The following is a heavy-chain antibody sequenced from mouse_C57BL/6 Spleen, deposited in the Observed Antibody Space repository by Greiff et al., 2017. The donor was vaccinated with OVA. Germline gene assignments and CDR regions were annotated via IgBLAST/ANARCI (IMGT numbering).Heavy chain of an antibody. Sequence: VQLQQSGPELVKPGASVKISCKASGYAFRSSWMNWVKQRPGKGLEWIGRIYPGDGDTNYNGKFKGKATLTADKSSSTAYMQLSSLTSEDSAVYFCAREGGDYFDYWGQGTTLTVSS. CDR2: IYPGDGDT. CDR1: GYAFRSSW. J-gene: IGHJ2*01. V-gene: IGHV1-82*01. CDR3: AREGGDYFDY.